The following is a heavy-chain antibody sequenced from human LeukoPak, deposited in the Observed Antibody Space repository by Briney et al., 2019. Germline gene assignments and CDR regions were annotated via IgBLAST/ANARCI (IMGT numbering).Heavy chain of an antibody. D-gene: IGHD6-19*01. CDR1: GFTFTNYW. CDR2: IKQDGSEK. J-gene: IGHJ4*02. V-gene: IGHV3-7*01. Sequence: GGSLRLSCAASGFTFTNYWMSWVRQAPGKGLEWVANIKQDGSEKFYVDSVKGRFTISRDNAKNSLYLQMNSLRAEDTAVYYCARGAAVSIAVAAPKQRNDYWGQGTLVTVSS. CDR3: ARGAAVSIAVAAPKQRNDY.